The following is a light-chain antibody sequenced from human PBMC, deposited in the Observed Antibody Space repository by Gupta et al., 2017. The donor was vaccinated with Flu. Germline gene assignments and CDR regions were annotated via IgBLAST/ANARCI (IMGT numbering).Light chain of an antibody. CDR1: QSLRGA. Sequence: EIVLTQSPGNLSLSPRERATLSCRASQSLRGALAWYQQKPGQAPRLLIFSASGRATGTPGRFSGSGSGTDFTLTISRLEPEDFAVYYCQQHAGSPFTFGPGTTVDIK. J-gene: IGKJ3*01. CDR2: SAS. V-gene: IGKV3-20*01. CDR3: QQHAGSPFT.